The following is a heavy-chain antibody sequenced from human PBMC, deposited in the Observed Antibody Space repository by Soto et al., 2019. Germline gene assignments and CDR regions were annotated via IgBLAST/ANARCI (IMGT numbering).Heavy chain of an antibody. J-gene: IGHJ4*02. Sequence: GGSLRLSCAASGFTFSNAWMSWVRQAPGKGLEWVGRIKSKTDGGTTDYAAPVKGRFTISRDDSKNTLYLQMNSLKTEDTAVYYCTTAFEGKSGSSWYYFDYWGQGTLVTVSS. CDR3: TTAFEGKSGSSWYYFDY. CDR2: IKSKTDGGTT. D-gene: IGHD6-13*01. CDR1: GFTFSNAW. V-gene: IGHV3-15*01.